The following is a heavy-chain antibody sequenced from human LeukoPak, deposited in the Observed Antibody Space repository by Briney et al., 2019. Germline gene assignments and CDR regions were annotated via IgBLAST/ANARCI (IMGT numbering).Heavy chain of an antibody. CDR3: ARDPSQSAGFFDD. CDR2: IYYSGST. V-gene: IGHV4-59*01. J-gene: IGHJ4*02. CDR1: GGSTSGYY. D-gene: IGHD3-9*01. Sequence: SETLSLTCTVSGGSTSGYYWTWIRQPPGERLEWIGYIYYSGSTNYNPSLKSRVTISVDTSKNQFSLKLTSVTAADTAIYYCARDPSQSAGFFDDWGQGTLVTVSS.